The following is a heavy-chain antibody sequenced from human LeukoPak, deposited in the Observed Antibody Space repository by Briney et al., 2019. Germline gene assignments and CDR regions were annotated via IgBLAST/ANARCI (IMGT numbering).Heavy chain of an antibody. CDR1: GYTFTGYY. CDR3: ARASGSYWWFDS. Sequence: ASVKVSCKASGYTFTGYYLHWVRQAPGQGLEWMGCVNPNSGDTNYAQKFQGSVTMTTDTSISTVYMELRRLRSDDTAVYYCARASGSYWWFDSWGQGTLVTVSS. V-gene: IGHV1-2*02. CDR2: VNPNSGDT. J-gene: IGHJ5*01. D-gene: IGHD1-26*01.